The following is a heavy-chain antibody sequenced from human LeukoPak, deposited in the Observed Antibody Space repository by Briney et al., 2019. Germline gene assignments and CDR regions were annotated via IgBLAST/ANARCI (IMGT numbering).Heavy chain of an antibody. CDR1: GGSFSSSCCY. Sequence: PSETLSLTCSVSGGSFSSSCCYWAWIRQPPGKGLEWLASIYYGGDTYYNPSLKSRVNMSVDTSKNQFSLSLSSLTAADTALYSCARHLDGPLAPFYFDYWGQEILVPVSS. D-gene: IGHD3-3*01. V-gene: IGHV4-39*01. CDR3: ARHLDGPLAPFYFDY. J-gene: IGHJ4*02. CDR2: IYYGGDT.